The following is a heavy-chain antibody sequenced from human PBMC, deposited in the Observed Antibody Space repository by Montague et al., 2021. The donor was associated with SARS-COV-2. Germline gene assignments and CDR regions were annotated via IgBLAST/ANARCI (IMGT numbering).Heavy chain of an antibody. CDR2: IYHSGST. V-gene: IGHV4-39*01. Sequence: SETLSLTCTVSGGSISSTSYYWGWIRQSPGKGLEWIGSIYHSGSTYYNPSLKSRVTISLDTAKNQFSLKMTSVTAADTAVYYCARHWGIAAAGNWGQGTLVTVSS. CDR1: GGSISSTSYY. D-gene: IGHD6-13*01. J-gene: IGHJ4*02. CDR3: ARHWGIAAAGN.